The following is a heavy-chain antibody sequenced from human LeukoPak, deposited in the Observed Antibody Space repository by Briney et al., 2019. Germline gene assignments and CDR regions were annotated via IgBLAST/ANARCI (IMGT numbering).Heavy chain of an antibody. CDR2: INHSGST. Sequence: PSESLSLTCAVYGGSFSGYYWSWIRLPPGKGLEWIGEINHSGSTNYNPSLKSRVTISVDTSKNQFSLKLSSVTAADTAVYYCARGGGIAARGRGRRYFDYWGQGTLVTVSS. D-gene: IGHD6-6*01. CDR1: GGSFSGYY. V-gene: IGHV4-34*01. J-gene: IGHJ4*02. CDR3: ARGGGIAARGRGRRYFDY.